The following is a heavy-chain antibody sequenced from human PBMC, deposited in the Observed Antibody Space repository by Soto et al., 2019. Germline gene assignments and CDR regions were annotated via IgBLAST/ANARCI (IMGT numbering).Heavy chain of an antibody. V-gene: IGHV1-69*08. CDR1: GGTFSSYT. Sequence: QVQLVQSGAEVKKPGSSVKVSCKASGGTFSSYTISWVRQAPGQGLEWMGRIIPILGIANYAQKFQGRVTITADKSTSTAYMELSSLRSEDTAVYYCARDITMTYNWFDPWGQGTLVTVSS. CDR3: ARDITMTYNWFDP. J-gene: IGHJ5*02. CDR2: IIPILGIA. D-gene: IGHD3-22*01.